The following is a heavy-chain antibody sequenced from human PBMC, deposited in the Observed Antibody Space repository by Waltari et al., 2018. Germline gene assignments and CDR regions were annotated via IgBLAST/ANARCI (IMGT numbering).Heavy chain of an antibody. CDR1: GGSISSSSYY. CDR3: ARVMRNWFDA. J-gene: IGHJ5*02. V-gene: IGHV4-39*07. Sequence: QLQLQESGPGLVNPSETLSPTCPVPGGSISSSSYYWGWIRQPPGKGLEWIGSIYYSGSTYYNPSLKSRVTISVDTSKNQFSLKLSSVTAADTAVYYCARVMRNWFDAWGQGTLVTVSS. CDR2: IYYSGST. D-gene: IGHD2-8*01.